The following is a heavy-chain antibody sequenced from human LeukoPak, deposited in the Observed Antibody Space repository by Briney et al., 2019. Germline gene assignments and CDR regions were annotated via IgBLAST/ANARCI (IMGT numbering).Heavy chain of an antibody. V-gene: IGHV4-59*01. D-gene: IGHD1-1*01. J-gene: IGHJ6*03. Sequence: SETLSLTCTVSGGPISSYYWSWIRQPPGKGLEWIGYIYYSGSTNYNPSLKSRVTISVDTSKDQFSLKLSSVTAADTAVYYCAREVALEDYYYYMDVWGKGTTVTVSS. CDR1: GGPISSYY. CDR2: IYYSGST. CDR3: AREVALEDYYYYMDV.